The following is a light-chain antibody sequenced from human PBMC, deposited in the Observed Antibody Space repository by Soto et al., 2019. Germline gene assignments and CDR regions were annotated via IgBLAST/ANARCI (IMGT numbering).Light chain of an antibody. CDR2: EVN. CDR3: NSYTSGDTLT. V-gene: IGLV2-14*01. CDR1: SSDVGGHNF. Sequence: QSALTQPASVSGSPGQSITISCTGTSSDVGGHNFVSWYQHHPDKAPKLLIYEVNNRPSGVSNRFSGSKSGNTASLTISGLQAEDEADYYCNSYTSGDTLTFGGGTKLTVL. J-gene: IGLJ2*01.